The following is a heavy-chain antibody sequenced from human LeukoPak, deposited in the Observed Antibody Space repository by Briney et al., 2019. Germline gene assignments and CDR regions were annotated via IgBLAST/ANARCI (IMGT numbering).Heavy chain of an antibody. CDR2: INPSGGST. D-gene: IGHD4-17*01. CDR3: VRDSLYGVVDY. J-gene: IGHJ4*02. CDR1: GYTFTSYY. Sequence: GASVKVSCKTSGYTFTSYYIHWVRQAPGQGLEWMGIINPSGGSTSYAQKFQGRVTMTRDTSTSTVYMYLSSLRSEDTAVYYCVRDSLYGVVDYWGQGTLVTVSS. V-gene: IGHV1-46*01.